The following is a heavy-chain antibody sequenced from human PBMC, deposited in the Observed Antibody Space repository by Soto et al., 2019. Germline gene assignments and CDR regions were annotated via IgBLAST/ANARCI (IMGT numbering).Heavy chain of an antibody. J-gene: IGHJ4*02. CDR1: GGSISSYY. CDR2: IYYSGST. D-gene: IGHD4-17*01. CDR3: GRDFPEVYGDPRSDY. V-gene: IGHV4-59*12. Sequence: SETLSLTCTVSGGSISSYYWTWIRQPPGKGLEWIGHIYYSGSTNYNPSLKSRVTISVATSKTQFSLKLSSVTAADTAVYYCGRDFPEVYGDPRSDYWGQGTLVTVSS.